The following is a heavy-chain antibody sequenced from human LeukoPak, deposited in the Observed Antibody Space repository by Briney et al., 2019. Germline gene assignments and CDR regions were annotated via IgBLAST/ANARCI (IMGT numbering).Heavy chain of an antibody. J-gene: IGHJ4*02. Sequence: SETLSLTCAVYGGSFSGYYWSWIRLPPGKGLEWIGEINHSGTTNYNPSLKSRVTISVDTSKNQFSLKLSSVTAADTAVYYCARQTHSAAADYWGQGTLVTVSS. CDR3: ARQTHSAAADY. D-gene: IGHD6-13*01. V-gene: IGHV4-34*01. CDR1: GGSFSGYY. CDR2: INHSGTT.